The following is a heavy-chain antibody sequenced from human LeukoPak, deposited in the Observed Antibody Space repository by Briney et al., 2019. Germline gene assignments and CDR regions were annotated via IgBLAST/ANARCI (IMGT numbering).Heavy chain of an antibody. D-gene: IGHD5-24*01. J-gene: IGHJ5*02. V-gene: IGHV4-34*01. Sequence: SETLSLTCAVYGGSFSGYYWSWIRQPPGKGLEWTGEINHSGSTNYNPSLKSRVTISVDTSKNQFSLKLSSVTAAGTAVYYCARGGGDGYIPWGQGTLVTVSS. CDR1: GGSFSGYY. CDR2: INHSGST. CDR3: ARGGGDGYIP.